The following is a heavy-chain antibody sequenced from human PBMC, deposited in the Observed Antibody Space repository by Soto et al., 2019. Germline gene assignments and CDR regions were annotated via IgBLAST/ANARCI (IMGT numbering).Heavy chain of an antibody. D-gene: IGHD6-13*01. Sequence: SQTLSLTCAISGDSVSSNSAAWNWIRQSPSRGLEWLGRTNYRSQWSNDYALSVKSRITIRPDTSKNQFSLQLTSVTPEDTAAYYCARETADWFDPWGQGTLVTVSS. CDR2: TNYRSQWSN. CDR3: ARETADWFDP. CDR1: GDSVSSNSAA. V-gene: IGHV6-1*01. J-gene: IGHJ5*02.